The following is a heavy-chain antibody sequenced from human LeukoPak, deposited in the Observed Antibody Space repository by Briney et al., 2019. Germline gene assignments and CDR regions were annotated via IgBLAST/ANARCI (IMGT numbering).Heavy chain of an antibody. Sequence: PGGPLRLSCAASGFTFNNAWMTWVRRAPGKGLELVALLKGKTEGGTTDYTAPVKGRFIISKGDSKNTLYLQMDSLQTEDTAVYYCTTHYPDSGSYNYWGQGTLVTVPS. J-gene: IGHJ4*02. V-gene: IGHV3-15*01. D-gene: IGHD1-26*01. CDR1: GFTFNNAW. CDR3: TTHYPDSGSYNY. CDR2: LKGKTEGGTT.